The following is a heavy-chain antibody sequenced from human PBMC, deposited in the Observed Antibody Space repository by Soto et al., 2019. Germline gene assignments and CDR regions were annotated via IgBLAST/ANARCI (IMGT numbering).Heavy chain of an antibody. Sequence: ASVKVSCKASGGTFSSYTISWVRQAPGQGLEWMGRIIPILGIANYAQKFQGRVTITADKSTSTAYMELSSLRSEDTAVYYCARGVHSTNNYYYYYMDVWRNGTPVTVSS. V-gene: IGHV1-69*02. CDR1: GGTFSSYT. D-gene: IGHD2-2*01. CDR2: IIPILGIA. CDR3: ARGVHSTNNYYYYYMDV. J-gene: IGHJ6*03.